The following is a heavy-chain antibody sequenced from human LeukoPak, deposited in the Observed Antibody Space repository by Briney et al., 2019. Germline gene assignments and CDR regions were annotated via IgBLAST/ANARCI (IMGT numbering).Heavy chain of an antibody. Sequence: PSQTLSLTCTVSGGSISSGSYYWSWIRQPAGKGLEWIGRIYTSGSTNYNPSLKSRVTISVDPSTNQFSLKLSSVTAADTAVYYCARATVTVDYWGQGTLVTVSS. CDR2: IYTSGST. CDR1: GGSISSGSYY. J-gene: IGHJ4*02. V-gene: IGHV4-61*02. D-gene: IGHD4-11*01. CDR3: ARATVTVDY.